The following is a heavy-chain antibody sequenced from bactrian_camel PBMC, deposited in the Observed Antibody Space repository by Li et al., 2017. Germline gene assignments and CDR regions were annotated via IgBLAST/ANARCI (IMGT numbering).Heavy chain of an antibody. CDR3: AALNSSSGGRFAWCSDF. J-gene: IGHJ4*01. CDR1: AYILEQCG. Sequence: VQLVESGGGSVQAGGSLKLTCAGSAYILEQCGMGWFRQAPGKEENLVSLRRDGTTVYSDSVKGRFTISQDRTKNILYLQMNGLKDEDTGMYYCAALNSSSGGRFAWCSDFRGQGTQVTVS. CDR2: LRRDGTT. V-gene: IGHV3S60*01. D-gene: IGHD1*01.